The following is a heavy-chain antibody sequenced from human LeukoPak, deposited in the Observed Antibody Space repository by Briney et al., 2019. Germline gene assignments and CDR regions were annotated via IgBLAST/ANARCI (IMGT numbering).Heavy chain of an antibody. Sequence: SETLSLTCTVSGGSVSRGSYYWSWIRQPPGKGLEWIGYIYYSGSANYNPSLKSRVTISVDTSKNQFSLKLSSVTAADTAVYYCARGSLWFGESAFDIWGQGTMVTVSS. V-gene: IGHV4-61*01. J-gene: IGHJ3*02. D-gene: IGHD3-10*01. CDR2: IYYSGSA. CDR3: ARGSLWFGESAFDI. CDR1: GGSVSRGSYY.